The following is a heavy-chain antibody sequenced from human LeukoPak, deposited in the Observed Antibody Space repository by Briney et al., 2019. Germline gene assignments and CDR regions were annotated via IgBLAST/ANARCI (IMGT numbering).Heavy chain of an antibody. V-gene: IGHV3-30*02. D-gene: IGHD3-22*01. Sequence: GGPLRLSCAASGFTFSSYGVHWVRQAPGKGLEWVAFIRYDGSNKYYADSVKGRFTISRYNSKNTLYLQMNSLRAEDTAVYYCAKDLHYDSSGGSDYWGQGTLVSVSS. CDR3: AKDLHYDSSGGSDY. CDR2: IRYDGSNK. CDR1: GFTFSSYG. J-gene: IGHJ4*02.